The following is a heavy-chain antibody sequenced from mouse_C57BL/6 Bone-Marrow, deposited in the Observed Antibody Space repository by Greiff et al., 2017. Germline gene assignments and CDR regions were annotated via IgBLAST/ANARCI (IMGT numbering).Heavy chain of an antibody. CDR2: IYPGSGST. V-gene: IGHV1-55*01. D-gene: IGHD2-12*01. J-gene: IGHJ2*01. CDR3: ARIYYSQYYFDY. CDR1: GYTFTSYW. Sequence: QVQLQQPGAELVKPGASVKMSCKASGYTFTSYWITWVKQRPGQGLEWIGDIYPGSGSTNYNEKFKSKATMTVDTSSSTAYMQLSSLTSEDSAVYYCARIYYSQYYFDYWGQGTTLTVSS.